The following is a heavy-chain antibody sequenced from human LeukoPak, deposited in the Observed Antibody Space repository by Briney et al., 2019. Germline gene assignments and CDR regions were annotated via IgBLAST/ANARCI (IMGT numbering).Heavy chain of an antibody. CDR1: GGTFSSYA. Sequence: GASVKVSCKASGGTFSSYAISWVRQAPGQGLEWMGGIIPIFGTANYAQKFQGRVTITADKSTSTAYMELSSLRSEDTAVYYCAKGGKLSDDAFDIWGQGTMVTVSS. CDR2: IIPIFGTA. J-gene: IGHJ3*02. V-gene: IGHV1-69*06. D-gene: IGHD3-10*01. CDR3: AKGGKLSDDAFDI.